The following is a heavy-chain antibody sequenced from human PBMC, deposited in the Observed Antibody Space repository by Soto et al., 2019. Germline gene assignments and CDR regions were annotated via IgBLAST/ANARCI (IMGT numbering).Heavy chain of an antibody. D-gene: IGHD2-21*01. CDR2: ISGSSNTI. CDR3: ARGGGAWLLLPFDI. Sequence: PGGSLRLSCAASGFTFSSYNMNWVRQAPGEGLEWISYISGSSNTIYYAGSVKGRFSVSRDNAHNSLYLEMNSLRDEDTAVYYCARGGGAWLLLPFDIWGQGTMATVSS. J-gene: IGHJ3*02. CDR1: GFTFSSYN. V-gene: IGHV3-48*02.